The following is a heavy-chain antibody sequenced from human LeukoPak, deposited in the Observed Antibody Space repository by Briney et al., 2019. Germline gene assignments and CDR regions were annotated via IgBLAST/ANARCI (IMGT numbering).Heavy chain of an antibody. CDR3: AKDTDSSGYSNFDY. CDR1: GFTFDDYA. V-gene: IGHV3-9*01. Sequence: PGGSLRLSCAASGFTFDDYAMHWVRQAPGKGLEWVSGISWNSGSIGYADSVKGRFTISRDNAKNSLYLQMNSLRAEDTALYHCAKDTDSSGYSNFDYWGQGTLVTVSS. J-gene: IGHJ4*02. CDR2: ISWNSGSI. D-gene: IGHD3-22*01.